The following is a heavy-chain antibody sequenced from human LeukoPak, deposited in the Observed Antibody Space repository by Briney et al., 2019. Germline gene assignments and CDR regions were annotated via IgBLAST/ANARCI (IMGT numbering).Heavy chain of an antibody. CDR1: GFTFSSYG. V-gene: IGHV3-30*18. CDR3: AKDRVLGDY. CDR2: ISYDGSNK. D-gene: IGHD2-8*01. J-gene: IGHJ4*02. Sequence: GRSLRLSCAASGFTFSSYGMHWVRQAPGKGLEWVAVISYDGSNKYYADSVKGRFTISRDNSKNTLYLRMNSLRAEDTAVYYCAKDRVLGDYWGQGTLVTVSS.